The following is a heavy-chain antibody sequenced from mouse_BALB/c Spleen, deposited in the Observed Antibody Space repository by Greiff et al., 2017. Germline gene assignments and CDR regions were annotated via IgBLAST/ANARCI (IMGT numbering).Heavy chain of an antibody. CDR3: ARDRDYDGYYVDAMDY. CDR1: GFSLTGYG. Sequence: VQRVESGPGLVAPSQSLSITCTVSGFSLTGYGVNWVRQPPGKGLEWLGMIWGDGSTDYNSALKSRLSISKDNSKSQVFLKMNSLQTDDTARYYCARDRDYDGYYVDAMDYWGQGTSVTVSS. D-gene: IGHD2-3*01. J-gene: IGHJ4*01. CDR2: IWGDGST. V-gene: IGHV2-6-7*01.